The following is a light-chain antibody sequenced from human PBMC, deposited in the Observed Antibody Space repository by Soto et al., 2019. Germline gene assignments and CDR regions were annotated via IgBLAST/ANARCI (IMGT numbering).Light chain of an antibody. J-gene: IGKJ1*01. Sequence: DIQMTQSPSSLSASVGDRVTITCRASQNIRTSLSWYQQKPGKAPQFLIYDASSLQSGVPSRFSGSGSGTDITLTISGLQPEDLASYYCLQSLTPPCTFGNGTRVDIK. V-gene: IGKV1-39*01. CDR3: LQSLTPPCT. CDR2: DAS. CDR1: QNIRTS.